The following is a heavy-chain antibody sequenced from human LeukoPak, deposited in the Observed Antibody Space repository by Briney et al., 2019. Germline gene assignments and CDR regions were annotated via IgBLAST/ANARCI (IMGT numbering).Heavy chain of an antibody. V-gene: IGHV1-18*01. J-gene: IGHJ5*02. CDR2: ISAYNGNT. Sequence: PVASVKVSCKASGYTFTSYGISWVRQAPGQGLEWMGWISAYNGNTNYAQKLQGGVTMTTDTSTSTAYMELRSLRSDDTAVYYCARTAVVVISNWFDPWGQGTLVTVSS. D-gene: IGHD3-22*01. CDR1: GYTFTSYG. CDR3: ARTAVVVISNWFDP.